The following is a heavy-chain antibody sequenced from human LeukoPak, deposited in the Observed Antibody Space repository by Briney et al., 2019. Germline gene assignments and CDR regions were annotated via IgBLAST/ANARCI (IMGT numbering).Heavy chain of an antibody. V-gene: IGHV3-30*02. J-gene: IGHJ4*02. CDR3: AKDSLGLFYGSGSYFDY. Sequence: GGSLRLSCAASGFTFSSYGMHWVRQAPGKGLEWVAFIRYDGSNKYYADSVKGQFTISRDNSKNTLYLQMNSLRAEDTAVYYCAKDSLGLFYGSGSYFDYWGQGTLVTVSS. CDR1: GFTFSSYG. CDR2: IRYDGSNK. D-gene: IGHD3-10*01.